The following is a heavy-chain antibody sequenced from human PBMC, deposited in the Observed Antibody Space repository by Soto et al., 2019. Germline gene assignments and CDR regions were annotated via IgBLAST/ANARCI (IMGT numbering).Heavy chain of an antibody. CDR2: IKNKPKRYTT. J-gene: IGHJ4*02. D-gene: IGHD5-12*01. Sequence: EVQLVESGGGLVQPGGSLRLSCAASGFTFSDHYMDWVRQAPGKGLEWLGRIKNKPKRYTTQYAAPVKGRFTISREAYINSLHLQRESLRADDTAVYYCARYIVATKYLDYWGQGTLVTVSS. CDR1: GFTFSDHY. V-gene: IGHV3-72*01. CDR3: ARYIVATKYLDY.